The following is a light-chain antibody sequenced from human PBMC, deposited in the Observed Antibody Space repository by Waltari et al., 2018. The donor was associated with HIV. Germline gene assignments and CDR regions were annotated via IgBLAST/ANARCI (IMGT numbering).Light chain of an antibody. J-gene: IGKJ5*01. V-gene: IGKV3-15*01. CDR3: QQYNNCTPIT. CDR1: QTIRSN. Sequence: EILMTQPPATLSVSPGERATLSCRASQTIRSNLAWYQQKPAQAPRILLNDASTRATGIPARLSVSGSGTEFTLTITSLQSEDYAVYYCQQYNNCTPITFGQGTRLEIK. CDR2: DAS.